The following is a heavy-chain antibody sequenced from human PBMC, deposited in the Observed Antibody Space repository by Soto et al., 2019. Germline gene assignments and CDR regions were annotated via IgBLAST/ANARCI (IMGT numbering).Heavy chain of an antibody. D-gene: IGHD1-20*01. J-gene: IGHJ4*02. Sequence: SQTLSLPCAISGDSVSSNSAACNFIRQSPSRGLEWLGRTYCRSKWYNDYVVSVESRITINPDTSKNQFSLQLNSVTPEDTAVYYCARGFFNWNYFDYWGQGTLVTVSS. CDR1: GDSVSSNSAA. CDR2: TYCRSKWYN. CDR3: ARGFFNWNYFDY. V-gene: IGHV6-1*01.